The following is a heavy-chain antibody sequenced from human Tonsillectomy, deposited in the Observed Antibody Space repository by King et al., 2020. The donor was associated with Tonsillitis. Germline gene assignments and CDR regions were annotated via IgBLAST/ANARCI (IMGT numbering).Heavy chain of an antibody. V-gene: IGHV4-34*01. Sequence: VQLQQWGAGLLKPSETLSLTCAVYGGSFSGYYWSWIRQPPGKGLEWIGEINHSGSTNYNPSLKSRVTISVDTSKNQFSLKLRSVTAADTAVYYCARGRWSGYGGWRYWGQGTLVTVSS. J-gene: IGHJ4*02. CDR1: GGSFSGYY. CDR2: INHSGST. CDR3: ARGRWSGYGGWRY. D-gene: IGHD3-3*01.